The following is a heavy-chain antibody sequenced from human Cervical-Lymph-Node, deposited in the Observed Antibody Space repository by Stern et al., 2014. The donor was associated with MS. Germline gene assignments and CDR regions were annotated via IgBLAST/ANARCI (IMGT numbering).Heavy chain of an antibody. V-gene: IGHV2-5*02. D-gene: IGHD3-9*01. CDR1: GFSLSTRGVG. CDR3: AHIAVGESFDWDHHFDT. J-gene: IGHJ4*02. Sequence: QIPLKESGPTLVKPTKTLTLTCTFSGFSLSTRGVGVGWHRQPPGKALPWLGIYYWGADRRYNPAMKNRITTTKAPPQTPVVLTLSNMNPGDTATYYCAHIAVGESFDWDHHFDTWGQGTLGTVSS. CDR2: YYWGADR.